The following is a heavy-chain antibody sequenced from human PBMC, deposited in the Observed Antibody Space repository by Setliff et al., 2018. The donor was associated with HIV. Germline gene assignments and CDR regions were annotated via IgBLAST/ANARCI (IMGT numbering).Heavy chain of an antibody. D-gene: IGHD1-26*01. CDR3: ARAPPGIQLLTTTNGPYYFDF. CDR1: GFYISAGYY. J-gene: IGHJ4*02. CDR2: IYNSGQT. V-gene: IGHV4-38-2*01. Sequence: SETLSLTCAVSGFYISAGYYWGWIRQSPGRGLEWIGCIYNSGQTYYNPSLKSRVTISIDTSENQFSLSLSSVTAADTALYFCARAPPGIQLLTTTNGPYYFDFWGQGLLGTVSS.